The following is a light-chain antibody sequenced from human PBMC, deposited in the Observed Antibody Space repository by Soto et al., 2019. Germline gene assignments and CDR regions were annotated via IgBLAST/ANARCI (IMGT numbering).Light chain of an antibody. V-gene: IGKV1-39*01. CDR1: QSISSY. Sequence: DIQMTQSPSSLSASVGDRVTITCRASQSISSYLNWYQQKPGKAPKVLIYVASSLQSGVPSRFSGSGSGADFTLTISSLQPEDFATYFCQQSYSTPWTFGQGTKVEIK. CDR2: VAS. CDR3: QQSYSTPWT. J-gene: IGKJ1*01.